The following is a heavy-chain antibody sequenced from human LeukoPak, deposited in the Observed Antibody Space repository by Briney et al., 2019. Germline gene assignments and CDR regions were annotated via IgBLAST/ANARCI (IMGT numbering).Heavy chain of an antibody. CDR2: MNPNSGNT. CDR3: AHLPGIAVAATPY. CDR1: GYTFTSYD. Sequence: ASVKVSCKASGYTFTSYDINWVRQATGQGLEWMGWMNPNSGNTGYAQKFQGRVTMTRDMSTSTVYMELSSLRSEDTAVYYCAHLPGIAVAATPYWGQGTLVTVSS. J-gene: IGHJ4*02. D-gene: IGHD6-19*01. V-gene: IGHV1-8*01.